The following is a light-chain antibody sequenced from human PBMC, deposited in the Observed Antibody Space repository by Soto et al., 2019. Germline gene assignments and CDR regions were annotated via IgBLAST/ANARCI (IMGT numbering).Light chain of an antibody. V-gene: IGKV1-6*01. J-gene: IGKJ2*03. CDR3: LHDALFPYS. CDR1: QAIRND. CDR2: GIS. Sequence: AIQMTQSPSSLSASVGDTVTFTCRASQAIRNDLGWFQQRPGKPPKLLIYGISILQAGVPSRFSGSGSGTDFTLTVSGLQPYDFAPYYCLHDALFPYSFGQGTRLE.